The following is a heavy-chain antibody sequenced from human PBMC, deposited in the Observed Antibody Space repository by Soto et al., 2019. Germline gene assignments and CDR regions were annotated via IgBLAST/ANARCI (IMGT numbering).Heavy chain of an antibody. J-gene: IGHJ4*02. CDR3: ARDPSIRSPPDY. CDR2: ISSTGSYT. Sequence: QVQLVESGGGLVKSGGSLRLSCAASGFTFNDYYMTWIRQAPGTGLEWVSYISSTGSYTKYADSVKGRFTISRDNAKNSLYLQMDSLRDEDTGIYYCARDPSIRSPPDYWGRGTQVTVSS. V-gene: IGHV3-11*05. CDR1: GFTFNDYY. D-gene: IGHD3-3*02.